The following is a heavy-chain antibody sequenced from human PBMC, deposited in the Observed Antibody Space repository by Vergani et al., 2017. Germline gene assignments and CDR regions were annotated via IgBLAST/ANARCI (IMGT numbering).Heavy chain of an antibody. CDR3: ARDTIAVAGDNWFDP. V-gene: IGHV4-4*07. D-gene: IGHD6-19*01. CDR1: GGSISSYY. J-gene: IGHJ5*02. CDR2: IYTSGST. Sequence: QVQLQESGPGLVKPSETLSLTCTDSGGSISSYYWSWIRQPAGKGLEWIGRIYTSGSTNYNPSLKSRVTISVDTSKNQFSLKLSSVTAADTAVYYCARDTIAVAGDNWFDPWGQGTLVTVSS.